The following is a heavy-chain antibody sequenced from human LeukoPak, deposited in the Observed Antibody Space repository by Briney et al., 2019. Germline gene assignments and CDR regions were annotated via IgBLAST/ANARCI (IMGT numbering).Heavy chain of an antibody. CDR1: GFTFSSYG. D-gene: IGHD5-12*01. CDR3: ARDLKSGSTFQRHYGMDV. Sequence: PGGSLRLSCAAAGFTFSSYGMHWVRQAPGKGLEWVAVISYDGSNKYYADSVKGRFTFSMGSSTIIRYQQKDSLRAQNTAVYVGARDLKSGSTFQRHYGMDVWGQGTPVTVSS. CDR2: ISYDGSNK. J-gene: IGHJ6*02. V-gene: IGHV3-30*03.